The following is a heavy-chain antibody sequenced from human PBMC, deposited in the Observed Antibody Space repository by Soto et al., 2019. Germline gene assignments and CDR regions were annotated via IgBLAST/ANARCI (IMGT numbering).Heavy chain of an antibody. D-gene: IGHD4-17*01. Sequence: SETLSLTCTVSGGSISSAGSYWSWIRQHPGKGLEWIGYIYYSGSTYYNPSLKSRVTISVDTSKNQFSLRLSSVTAADTAVYYCARGQYGDYDGYYYYYGMDVWGQGTTVTVSS. J-gene: IGHJ6*02. CDR1: GGSISSAGSY. V-gene: IGHV4-31*03. CDR3: ARGQYGDYDGYYYYYGMDV. CDR2: IYYSGST.